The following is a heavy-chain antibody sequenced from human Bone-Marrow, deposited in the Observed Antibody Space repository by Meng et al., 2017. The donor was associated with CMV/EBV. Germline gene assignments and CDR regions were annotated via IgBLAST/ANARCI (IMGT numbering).Heavy chain of an antibody. Sequence: GGSLRLSCAASGFTFSSYGMHWVRQAPGKGLEWVAFIRYDGSNKYYADSVKGRFTISRDNSKNTLYLQMNSLRAEDTAVYYCAREDTAMVPNNWFDPWGQGTLVTVSS. CDR1: GFTFSSYG. D-gene: IGHD5-18*01. J-gene: IGHJ5*02. CDR3: AREDTAMVPNNWFDP. CDR2: IRYDGSNK. V-gene: IGHV3-30*02.